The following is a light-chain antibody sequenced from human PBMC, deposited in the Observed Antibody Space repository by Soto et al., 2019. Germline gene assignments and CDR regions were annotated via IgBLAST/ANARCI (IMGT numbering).Light chain of an antibody. V-gene: IGKV1-39*01. CDR1: QSVSSY. CDR3: QQSFTTPPYT. CDR2: AAS. J-gene: IGKJ2*01. Sequence: DIQMTQSPSSLSASVGDRVIITCRASQSVSSYLNWYQQKLGQAPKLLISAASNLRSGVPSRFSGSGSGTEFTLTISGLEVEDCAIYFCQQSFTTPPYTFGQGTRL.